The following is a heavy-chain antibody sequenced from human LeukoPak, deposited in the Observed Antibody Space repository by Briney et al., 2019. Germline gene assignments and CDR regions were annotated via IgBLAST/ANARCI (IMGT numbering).Heavy chain of an antibody. CDR3: ARDSGCTTPGYCYYMDV. D-gene: IGHD1-1*01. V-gene: IGHV3-48*04. Sequence: GGSLRLSCAASGFTFSSYSMNWARQAPGKGLEWVSYISSSSSTIYYADSVKGRFTISRDNAKNSLYLQMNSLRAEDTAVYYCARDSGCTTPGYCYYMDVWGKGTTVTVSS. J-gene: IGHJ6*03. CDR2: ISSSSSTI. CDR1: GFTFSSYS.